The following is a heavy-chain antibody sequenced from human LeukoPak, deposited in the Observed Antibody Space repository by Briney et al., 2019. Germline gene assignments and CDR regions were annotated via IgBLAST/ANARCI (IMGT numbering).Heavy chain of an antibody. J-gene: IGHJ4*02. Sequence: SETLSLTCTVSGGSISRSNWWSWVRQPPGKGLEWIGEIYHSGSTNYNPSLKSRVTIPVDKSKNQFSLKLSSVTAADTAVYYCAREDYYGTNFDYWGQGTLVTVSS. CDR2: IYHSGST. CDR3: AREDYYGTNFDY. D-gene: IGHD3-10*01. CDR1: GGSISRSNW. V-gene: IGHV4-4*02.